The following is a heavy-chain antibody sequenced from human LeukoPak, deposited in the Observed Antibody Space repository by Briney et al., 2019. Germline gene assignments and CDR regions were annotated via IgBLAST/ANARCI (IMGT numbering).Heavy chain of an antibody. J-gene: IGHJ4*02. D-gene: IGHD1-14*01. V-gene: IGHV3-30*02. Sequence: GGSLRLSCAASGFTFSSYGMHWVRQAPGKGLEWVAFIRYDGSNKYYADSVKGRFTISRDNSKNTLYLQMNSLRAEDTAVYYCAKEDSATGGLDFIYWGQGTLVTVSS. CDR1: GFTFSSYG. CDR3: AKEDSATGGLDFIY. CDR2: IRYDGSNK.